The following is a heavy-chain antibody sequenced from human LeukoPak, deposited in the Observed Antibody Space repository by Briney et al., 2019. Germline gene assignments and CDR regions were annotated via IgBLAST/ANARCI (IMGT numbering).Heavy chain of an antibody. CDR2: IYYGGST. Sequence: PSETLSLTCTVSGGSISGYYWSWIRQPPGKGLEWIGYIYYGGSTNYNPSLKSRVTISVDTSKNQFSLKLSSVTAADTAVYYCARGVIGGYSSSWFDYWGQGTLVTVSS. V-gene: IGHV4-59*01. CDR3: ARGVIGGYSSSWFDY. CDR1: GGSISGYY. J-gene: IGHJ4*02. D-gene: IGHD6-13*01.